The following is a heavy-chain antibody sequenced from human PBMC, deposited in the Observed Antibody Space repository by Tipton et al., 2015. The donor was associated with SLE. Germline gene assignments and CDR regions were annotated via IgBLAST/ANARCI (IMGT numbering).Heavy chain of an antibody. D-gene: IGHD1-26*01. Sequence: TLSLTCTVSGGSISSHYWSWIRQPPGKGLEWIGYIYYSGSTNYNPSLKSRVTISVDTSKNQFSLKLSSVTAADTAVYYCAREGGSYPEDAFDIWGQGTMVTVSS. V-gene: IGHV4-59*11. J-gene: IGHJ3*02. CDR3: AREGGSYPEDAFDI. CDR1: GGSISSHY. CDR2: IYYSGST.